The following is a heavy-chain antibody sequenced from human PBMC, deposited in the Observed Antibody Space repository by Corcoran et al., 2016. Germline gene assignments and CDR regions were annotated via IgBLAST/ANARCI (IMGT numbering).Heavy chain of an antibody. J-gene: IGHJ5*02. V-gene: IGHV4-39*01. D-gene: IGHD6-19*01. CDR1: GGSISSSSYY. CDR3: ARRGGRGDSSGWFAL. CDR2: IYYSGST. Sequence: QLQLQESGPGLVKPSETLSLTCTVSGGSISSSSYYWGWIRQPPGKGLEWIGGIYYSGSTYYNPSLKSRVTISVDTSKNQFALKLSSVTAADTAVYYCARRGGRGDSSGWFALWGQGTLVTVSS.